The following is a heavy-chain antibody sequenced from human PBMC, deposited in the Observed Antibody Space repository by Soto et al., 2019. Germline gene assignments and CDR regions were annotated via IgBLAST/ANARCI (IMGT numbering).Heavy chain of an antibody. J-gene: IGHJ6*02. CDR1: GIPVSSNY. D-gene: IGHD3-3*01. CDR3: ARDGHYYEAPRMDV. V-gene: IGHV3-53*04. Sequence: EVQLVESGGGLVQPGGSLRLSCVASGIPVSSNYMTWVRQAPGKGLEWVSVLHSGGDTYYANSVKGRFTISRHDSTNTVFLQMNSLPAEETAVYYCARDGHYYEAPRMDVWGQGTTVTVSS. CDR2: LHSGGDT.